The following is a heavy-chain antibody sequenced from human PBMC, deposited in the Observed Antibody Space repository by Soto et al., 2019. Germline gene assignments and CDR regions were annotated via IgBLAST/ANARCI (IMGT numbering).Heavy chain of an antibody. CDR1: GGSFSGYY. CDR2: VNHSGTT. Sequence: QVQLQQWGAGLLKPSETLSLTCAVYGGSFSGYYWTWIRQSPEKGLEWIGEVNHSGTTYYNPSLKTRVTISLHTPKNQFSLKMSSLTAADTAVYYCARGIGYCSSINCYSSRRLRFDSWGQGTLVTVSS. CDR3: ARGIGYCSSINCYSSRRLRFDS. V-gene: IGHV4-34*01. J-gene: IGHJ4*02. D-gene: IGHD2-2*01.